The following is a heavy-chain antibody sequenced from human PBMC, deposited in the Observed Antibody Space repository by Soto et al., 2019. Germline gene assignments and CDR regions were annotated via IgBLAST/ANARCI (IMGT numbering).Heavy chain of an antibody. J-gene: IGHJ6*02. CDR2: MNPNSGNT. CDR1: GYTFTSYD. CDR3: ASTSTHYYYYGVDV. Sequence: ASVKVSCKASGYTFTSYDINWVRQATGQGLGWMGWMNPNSGNTGYAQKFQGIVTMTRNTSISTAYMELSSLRSEDTAVYYCASTSTHYYYYGVDVWGQGTTVTVSS. D-gene: IGHD2-2*01. V-gene: IGHV1-8*01.